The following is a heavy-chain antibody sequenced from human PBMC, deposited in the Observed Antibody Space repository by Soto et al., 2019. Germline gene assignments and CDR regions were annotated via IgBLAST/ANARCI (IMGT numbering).Heavy chain of an antibody. CDR1: GFTFSSHS. Sequence: PGGSLRLSCAASGFTFSSHSMNWVRQAPGKGLEWVSYISSSSSTIYYADSVKGRFTISKDNAKNSLYLQMNSLRDEDTAVYYCAREDYGDYLNWFDPWGQGTLVTVSS. CDR2: ISSSSSTI. D-gene: IGHD4-17*01. J-gene: IGHJ5*02. V-gene: IGHV3-48*02. CDR3: AREDYGDYLNWFDP.